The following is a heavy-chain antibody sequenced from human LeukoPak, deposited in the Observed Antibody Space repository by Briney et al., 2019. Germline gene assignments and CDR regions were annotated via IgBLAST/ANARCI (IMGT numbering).Heavy chain of an antibody. CDR1: GFTFSSYA. Sequence: GRSLRLSCAASGFTFSSYAMHWVRQAPGKGLEWVAVISYDGGNKYYADSVKGRFTIFRDNSKNTLYLQMNSLRAEDTAVYYCARSYPRYSYGATTNWGQGTLVTVSS. D-gene: IGHD5-18*01. V-gene: IGHV3-30*04. J-gene: IGHJ4*02. CDR3: ARSYPRYSYGATTN. CDR2: ISYDGGNK.